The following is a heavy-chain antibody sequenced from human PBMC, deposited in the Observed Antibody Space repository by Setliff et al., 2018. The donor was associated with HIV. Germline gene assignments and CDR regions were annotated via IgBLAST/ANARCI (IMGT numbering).Heavy chain of an antibody. V-gene: IGHV1-2*06. J-gene: IGHJ3*02. D-gene: IGHD3-22*01. CDR3: ARDGYYDSSGYSAFDI. Sequence: EASVKVSCKASGYTFTAYYIHWVRQAPGQGLEWMGRINPNNGGTNYAQKFQGRVTMTRDTSISTAYMELSRLRSDDTAVYYCARDGYYDSSGYSAFDIWGQGTMVTVSS. CDR1: GYTFTAYY. CDR2: INPNNGGT.